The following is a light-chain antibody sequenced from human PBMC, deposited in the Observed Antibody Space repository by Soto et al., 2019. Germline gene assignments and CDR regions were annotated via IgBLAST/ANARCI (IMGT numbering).Light chain of an antibody. V-gene: IGKV3-15*01. Sequence: MVMTQSPPTLSVSPGERATLSCRASQSISSNLAWYQEKPGQAPRLLIYGASARATGIPARFSGSGSGTEFTLTISSLQSEDFVVYYCQQYNNWPWTFGQGTKVDIK. CDR1: QSISSN. CDR2: GAS. J-gene: IGKJ1*01. CDR3: QQYNNWPWT.